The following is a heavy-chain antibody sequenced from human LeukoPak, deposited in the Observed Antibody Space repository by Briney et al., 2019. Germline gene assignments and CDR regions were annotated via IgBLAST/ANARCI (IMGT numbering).Heavy chain of an antibody. CDR1: GFTFSSYA. CDR2: ISGSGGST. CDR3: AKDRYCSGGSCYPAYFQH. V-gene: IGHV3-23*01. D-gene: IGHD2-15*01. Sequence: PGRSLTLSCAASGFTFSSYAMSWIRPAPGKGLEWVSAISGSGGSTYYADSVKGRFTISRGNSKNTLYLQMNSLRAEDTAVYYCAKDRYCSGGSCYPAYFQHWGQGTLVTVSS. J-gene: IGHJ1*01.